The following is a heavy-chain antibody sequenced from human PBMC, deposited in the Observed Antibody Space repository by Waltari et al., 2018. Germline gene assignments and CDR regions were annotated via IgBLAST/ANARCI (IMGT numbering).Heavy chain of an antibody. J-gene: IGHJ4*02. CDR3: ARRGFCTNGVCNLDY. CDR2: ISSYNGDT. CDR1: GYSFTSYG. D-gene: IGHD2-8*01. V-gene: IGHV1-18*01. Sequence: QVQLVQSGAEVKKPGASVKVSCTASGYSFTSYGISWVRQAQGQGLEWMGWISSYNGDTQYAQKLQDRVTMTTYTSTTTAYMELRSLRADDTAVYYCARRGFCTNGVCNLDYWGQGTLVTVSS.